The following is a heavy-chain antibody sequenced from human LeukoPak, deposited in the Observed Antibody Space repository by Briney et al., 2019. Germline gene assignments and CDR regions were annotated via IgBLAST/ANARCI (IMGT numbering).Heavy chain of an antibody. V-gene: IGHV4-59*01. Sequence: SETLSLTCTVSGGSISSYYWSWIRQPPGKGLEWIGYIYYSGSTNYNPSLKSRATISVHTSKNQFSLKLSSVTAADTAVYYCARGYYDSSGYYDYYYYMDVWGKGTTVTVSS. CDR1: GGSISSYY. D-gene: IGHD3-22*01. CDR2: IYYSGST. CDR3: ARGYYDSSGYYDYYYYMDV. J-gene: IGHJ6*03.